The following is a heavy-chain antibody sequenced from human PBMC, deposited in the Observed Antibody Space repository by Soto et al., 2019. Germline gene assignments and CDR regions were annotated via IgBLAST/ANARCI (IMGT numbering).Heavy chain of an antibody. CDR3: ARGGYYYDSSGYYYTPFDP. V-gene: IGHV1-18*04. Sequence: GASVKVSCNASGYTFTSYGISWVRQAPGQGLEWMGWISAYNGNTNYAQKLQGRVTMTTDTSTSTAYMELRSLRSDDTAVYYCARGGYYYDSSGYYYTPFDPWGQGTLVTVSS. CDR1: GYTFTSYG. D-gene: IGHD3-22*01. J-gene: IGHJ5*02. CDR2: ISAYNGNT.